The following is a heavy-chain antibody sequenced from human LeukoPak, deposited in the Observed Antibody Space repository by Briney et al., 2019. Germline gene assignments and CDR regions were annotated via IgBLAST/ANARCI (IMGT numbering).Heavy chain of an antibody. D-gene: IGHD2-2*02. Sequence: GSLRLSCAASGFTFSNYAMSWVRQAPGKGLEWVSAISGNGDSTNYADSVKGRFTISRDNSKNTLYLEMNSLRAEDTAIYYCAKPPLYCSGTSCHIDYWGQGTLVTVSS. CDR2: ISGNGDST. CDR3: AKPPLYCSGTSCHIDY. J-gene: IGHJ4*02. V-gene: IGHV3-23*01. CDR1: GFTFSNYA.